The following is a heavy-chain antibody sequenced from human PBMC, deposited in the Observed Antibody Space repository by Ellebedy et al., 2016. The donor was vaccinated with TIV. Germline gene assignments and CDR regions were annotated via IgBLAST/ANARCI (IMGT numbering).Heavy chain of an antibody. J-gene: IGHJ3*02. V-gene: IGHV3-74*01. Sequence: GESLKISXAASGFTLSSFWMHWVRQAPGKGLIWVSRIDGDGRSTSYADSVRGRFTMSRDNAKKTLYLQMNSLRADDTAVYYCVRGKDALDIWGQGTMVTVSS. CDR1: GFTLSSFW. CDR2: IDGDGRST. CDR3: VRGKDALDI.